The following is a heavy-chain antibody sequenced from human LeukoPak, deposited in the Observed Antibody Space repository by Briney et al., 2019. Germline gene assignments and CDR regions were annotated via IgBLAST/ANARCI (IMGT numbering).Heavy chain of an antibody. CDR2: IGTAGDP. CDR3: ARAPPYCSSTSCSYWYFDL. J-gene: IGHJ2*01. V-gene: IGHV3-13*05. Sequence: GGSLTLSCAASGFTFSTYDMHWVRQATGKGLEWVSAIGTAGDPYYSGSVKGRFTISRENAKNSLYLQMNSLRVGDTAVYYCARAPPYCSSTSCSYWYFDLWGRGTLVTVSS. CDR1: GFTFSTYD. D-gene: IGHD2-2*01.